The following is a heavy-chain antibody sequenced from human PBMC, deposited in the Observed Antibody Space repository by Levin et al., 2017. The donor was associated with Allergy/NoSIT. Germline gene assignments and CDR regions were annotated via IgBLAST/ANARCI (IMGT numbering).Heavy chain of an antibody. CDR2: ITPITGIV. CDR3: ARGGEQYCTGGACYSHLAS. CDR1: GGTFSSYA. V-gene: IGHV1-69*10. D-gene: IGHD2-15*01. Sequence: SVKVSCKASGGTFSSYAIHWVRQAPGQGLEWMGGITPITGIVNYAQKFQGRVTITADESTSTVFVDLTSLRSEDTAVYYCARGGEQYCTGGACYSHLASWAQGTLVTVSS. J-gene: IGHJ4*02.